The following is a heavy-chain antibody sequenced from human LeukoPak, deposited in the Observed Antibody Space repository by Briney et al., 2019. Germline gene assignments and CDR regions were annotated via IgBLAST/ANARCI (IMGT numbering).Heavy chain of an antibody. J-gene: IGHJ4*01. CDR2: ISYDGSNK. CDR3: AKGYRFFDF. Sequence: GRSLRLSCAASGFTFRSYAMHWARQAPGKGLEWVAVISYDGSNKYYADSVKGRFTISRDNSKNTLYLQMNSLRVEDTAVYYCAKGYRFFDFWGHGALVTVSS. D-gene: IGHD2-2*02. CDR1: GFTFRSYA. V-gene: IGHV3-30-3*01.